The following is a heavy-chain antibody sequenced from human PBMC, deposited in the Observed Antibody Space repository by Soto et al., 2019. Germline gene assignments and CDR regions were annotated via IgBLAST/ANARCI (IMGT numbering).Heavy chain of an antibody. Sequence: SETLSLTCAVYGGSFSGYYWSWIRQSPGKGLEWIGEINHSGSTNYNPSLKSRVTISVDTSKNQFSLKLSSVTAADTAVYYCARKPYYSSGWYGGHGWFDPWGQGTLVTVSS. CDR2: INHSGST. V-gene: IGHV4-34*01. D-gene: IGHD6-19*01. J-gene: IGHJ5*02. CDR1: GGSFSGYY. CDR3: ARKPYYSSGWYGGHGWFDP.